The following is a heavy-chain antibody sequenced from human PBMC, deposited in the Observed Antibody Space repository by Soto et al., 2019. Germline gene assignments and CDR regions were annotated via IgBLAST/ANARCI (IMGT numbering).Heavy chain of an antibody. Sequence: CAASGLTFSSCEMNWVRQAPGKGLEWVSYIGTRGSTKYYADSVRGRFTVSRDNTKSSLFLQLNSLRAEDTAVYFCAGRYCSNGVCHLGLSDYWGQGTLVTVSS. CDR2: IGTRGSTK. CDR1: GLTFSSCE. V-gene: IGHV3-48*03. CDR3: AGRYCSNGVCHLGLSDY. J-gene: IGHJ4*02. D-gene: IGHD2-8*01.